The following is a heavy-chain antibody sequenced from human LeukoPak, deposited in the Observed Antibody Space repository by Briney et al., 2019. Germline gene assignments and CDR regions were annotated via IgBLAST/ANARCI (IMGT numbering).Heavy chain of an antibody. D-gene: IGHD3-16*02. CDR3: AKVTYHWGSYRYAPVGFDY. Sequence: GGSLRLSCAASGFTFSSYWMHWVRQAPGKGLVWVSRINSDGSSTSYADSVKGRFTISRDNAKNTLYLQMNSLRAEDTAVYYCAKVTYHWGSYRYAPVGFDYWGQGTLVTVSS. CDR2: INSDGSST. V-gene: IGHV3-74*01. CDR1: GFTFSSYW. J-gene: IGHJ4*02.